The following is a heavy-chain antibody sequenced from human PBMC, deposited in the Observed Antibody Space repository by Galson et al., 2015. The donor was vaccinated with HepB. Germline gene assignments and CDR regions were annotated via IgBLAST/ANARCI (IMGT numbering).Heavy chain of an antibody. CDR1: GFTFSSYG. CDR2: IWYDGSNK. CDR3: ARNTEGGSYYYYYYGMDV. J-gene: IGHJ6*02. Sequence: SLRLSCAASGFTFSSYGMHWVRQAPGKGLEWVAVIWYDGSNKYYADSVKGRFTISRDNSKNTLYLQMNSLRAEDTAVYYCARNTEGGSYYYYYYGMDVWGQGTTVTVSS. V-gene: IGHV3-33*08. D-gene: IGHD1-26*01.